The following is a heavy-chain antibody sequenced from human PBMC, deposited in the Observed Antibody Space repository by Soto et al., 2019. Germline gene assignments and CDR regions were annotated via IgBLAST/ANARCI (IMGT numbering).Heavy chain of an antibody. CDR1: GGSFSGYY. J-gene: IGHJ4*02. Sequence: SETLSLTCAVYGGSFSGYYWSWIRQPPGKGLEWIGEINHSGSTNYNPSLKSRVTISVDTSKNQFSLKLSSVTAADTAVYYCARHTSTQTLSGRGPFDYWGQGTLVTVSS. CDR3: ARHTSTQTLSGRGPFDY. V-gene: IGHV4-34*01. D-gene: IGHD2-15*01. CDR2: INHSGST.